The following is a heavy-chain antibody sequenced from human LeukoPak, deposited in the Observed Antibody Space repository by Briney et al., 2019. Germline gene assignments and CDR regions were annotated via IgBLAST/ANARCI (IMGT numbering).Heavy chain of an antibody. CDR2: IWYDGSNK. CDR1: GFTFRSHG. CDR3: VRDGGALQYFDY. V-gene: IGHV3-33*01. Sequence: PGGSLRLSCAASGFTFRSHGMHWIRQAPGRGLEWVAIIWYDGSNKYYAASVNGRFTISRDNSKNTLYLQMNSLRDDDTAVHYCVRDGGALQYFDYWGQGTLVTVSS. J-gene: IGHJ4*02. D-gene: IGHD3-16*01.